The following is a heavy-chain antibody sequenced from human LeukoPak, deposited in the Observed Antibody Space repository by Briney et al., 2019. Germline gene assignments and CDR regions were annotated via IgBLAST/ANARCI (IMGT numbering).Heavy chain of an antibody. D-gene: IGHD4-17*01. CDR1: GFTFSDYY. J-gene: IGHJ4*02. CDR3: ARDLYGDYGSY. V-gene: IGHV3-11*06. CDR2: IRSRSSYT. Sequence: GRSLRLSCAASGFTFSDYYMSWIRQAPGEGLEWVSYIRSRSSYTNYADSVRGRFTLSRDNAKNSMYLQMNSLRAEGTAVYYCARDLYGDYGSYWGQGTLVTVSS.